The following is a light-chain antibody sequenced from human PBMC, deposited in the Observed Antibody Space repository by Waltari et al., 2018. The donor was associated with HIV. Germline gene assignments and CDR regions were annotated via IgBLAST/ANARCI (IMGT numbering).Light chain of an antibody. CDR2: GNN. CDR3: QSYDSSLSGSV. V-gene: IGLV1-40*01. J-gene: IGLJ2*01. CDR1: ASNIGAGYA. Sequence: QSVLTQPPSMSGAPGQRVTIPCTGSASNIGAGYAVHWYKPLPGTAPKLLIHGNNNRPSGVPDRFSGSKSGTSASLAITGLQAEDEADYYCQSYDSSLSGSVFGGGTKVTVL.